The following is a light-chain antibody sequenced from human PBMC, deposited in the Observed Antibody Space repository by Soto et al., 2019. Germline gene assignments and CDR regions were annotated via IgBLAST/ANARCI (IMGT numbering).Light chain of an antibody. CDR2: SSN. J-gene: IGLJ2*01. Sequence: QSVLTQPPSASGTPGQRVTISCSGSSSNIGSNSVNWYQQLPGTAPRLLMYSSNQRPSGVPDRFSGSKSGTSASLAISGLQSEGEGGYYCAAWDDSLNGVVFGGGTKLAVL. V-gene: IGLV1-44*01. CDR1: SSNIGSNS. CDR3: AAWDDSLNGVV.